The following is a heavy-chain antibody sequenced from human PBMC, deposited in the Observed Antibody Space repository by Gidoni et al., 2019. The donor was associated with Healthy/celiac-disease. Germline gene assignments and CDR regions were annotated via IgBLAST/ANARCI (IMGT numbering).Heavy chain of an antibody. J-gene: IGHJ6*02. V-gene: IGHV3-13*04. CDR1: GFTFSSYD. CDR3: AREFRGAYGMDV. Sequence: EVQLVESGGGLVQPGGSLRLSCAASGFTFSSYDMHWVRQATGKGLEWVSAIGNAGDTYYPGSVKGRFTISRENAKNSLYLQMNSLRAGDTAVYYCAREFRGAYGMDVWGQGTTVTVSS. CDR2: IGNAGDT.